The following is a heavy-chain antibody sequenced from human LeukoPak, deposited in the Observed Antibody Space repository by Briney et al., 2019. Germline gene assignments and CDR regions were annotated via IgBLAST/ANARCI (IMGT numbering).Heavy chain of an antibody. D-gene: IGHD6-13*01. Sequence: SETLSLTCAVYGGSFSGYYWSWIRQPPGKGLEWNEEFNHSGSTNYNPSLKSRVTISVDTSKNQLSLKLSSVTAADTAVYYCASSYSSSWFGGPFDYWGQGTLVTVSS. J-gene: IGHJ4*02. V-gene: IGHV4-34*01. CDR1: GGSFSGYY. CDR3: ASSYSSSWFGGPFDY. CDR2: FNHSGST.